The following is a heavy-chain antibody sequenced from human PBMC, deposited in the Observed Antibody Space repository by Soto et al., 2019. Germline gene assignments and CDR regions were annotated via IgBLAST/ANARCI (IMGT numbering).Heavy chain of an antibody. CDR3: AKGGYYSLFDI. CDR2: ISGSGGRT. CDR1: GFPFSSYA. Sequence: EMQLLESGGGLVQPGGSLRLSCVASGFPFSSYAMSWVRQTPGKGLEWVSGISGSGGRTYYADAVKGRFTISRDNSNNTMSLQMHFLRVEDTAVDFCAKGGYYSLFDIWGQGTMVTVSA. J-gene: IGHJ3*02. V-gene: IGHV3-23*01. D-gene: IGHD3-16*01.